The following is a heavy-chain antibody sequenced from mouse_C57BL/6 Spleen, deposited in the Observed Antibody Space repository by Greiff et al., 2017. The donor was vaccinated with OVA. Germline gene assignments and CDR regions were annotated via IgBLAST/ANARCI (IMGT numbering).Heavy chain of an antibody. CDR2: IYPGDGDT. D-gene: IGHD1-1*01. V-gene: IGHV1-82*01. Sequence: QVHVKQSGPELVKPGASVKISCKASGYAFSSSWMNWVKQRPGKGLEWIGRIYPGDGDTNYNGKFKGKATLTADKSSSTAYMQLSSLTSEDSAVYFCARDYGGVDYWGQGTTLTVSS. CDR3: ARDYGGVDY. J-gene: IGHJ2*01. CDR1: GYAFSSSW.